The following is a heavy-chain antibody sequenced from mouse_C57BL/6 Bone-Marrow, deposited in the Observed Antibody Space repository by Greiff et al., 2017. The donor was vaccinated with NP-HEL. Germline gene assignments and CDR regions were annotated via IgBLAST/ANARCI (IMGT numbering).Heavy chain of an antibody. CDR3: ARHEHSDPYYYAMDY. CDR2: FYPGSGRI. Sequence: QVQLKQSGAELVKPGASVKLSCKASGYTFTEYTIHWVKQRSGQGLEWIGWFYPGSGRITYNAKFQDQATLTAAKSSSTVYMELSRLTSEDSAVYFCARHEHSDPYYYAMDYWGQGTSVTVSS. D-gene: IGHD2-12*01. V-gene: IGHV1-62-2*01. J-gene: IGHJ4*01. CDR1: GYTFTEYT.